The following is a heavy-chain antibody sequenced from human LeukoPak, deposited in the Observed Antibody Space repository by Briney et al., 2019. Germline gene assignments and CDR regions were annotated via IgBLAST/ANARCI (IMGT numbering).Heavy chain of an antibody. Sequence: PSETLSLTCTVSGGSISSSNYYWGWIRQPPGKGLEWIGSIYYSGNTYYNPSLKSRVTISVDTSKNQFSLKLNSVTAADTAVYYCARGVVSGGYHNPFDYWGQGTLVTVSS. CDR3: ARGVVSGGYHNPFDY. CDR2: IYYSGNT. J-gene: IGHJ4*02. D-gene: IGHD3-22*01. V-gene: IGHV4-39*07. CDR1: GGSISSSNYY.